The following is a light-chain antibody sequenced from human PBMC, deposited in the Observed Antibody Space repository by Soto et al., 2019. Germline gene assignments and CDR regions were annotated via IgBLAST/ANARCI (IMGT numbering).Light chain of an antibody. Sequence: DIQMTQSPSSLSASVGDRVTITCRASQTIRRYLNWYQQKPGEAPNLLIYGASTLQSGVPSRFSGSGSGTDFILTISSLQPEDFATCYCQQSYNTPVTLGGGTKVEIK. V-gene: IGKV1-39*01. CDR3: QQSYNTPVT. J-gene: IGKJ4*01. CDR2: GAS. CDR1: QTIRRY.